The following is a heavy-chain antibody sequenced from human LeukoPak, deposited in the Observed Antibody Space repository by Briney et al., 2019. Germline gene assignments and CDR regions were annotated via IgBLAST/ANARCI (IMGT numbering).Heavy chain of an antibody. J-gene: IGHJ5*02. CDR3: ARDQWSIGIVVVPAAFDP. D-gene: IGHD2-2*01. CDR2: IYTSGST. Sequence: SETLSLTCTVSGGSLSSYYWSWIRQPAGKGLEWIGRIYTSGSTNYNPSLKSRVTMSVDTSKNQFSLKLSSVTAADTAVYYCARDQWSIGIVVVPAAFDPWGQGTLVTVSS. CDR1: GGSLSSYY. V-gene: IGHV4-4*07.